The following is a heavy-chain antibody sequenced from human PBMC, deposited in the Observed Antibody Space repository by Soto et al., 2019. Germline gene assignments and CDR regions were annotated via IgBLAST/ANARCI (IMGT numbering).Heavy chain of an antibody. D-gene: IGHD5-18*01. CDR1: VGFISSWNL. V-gene: IGHV4-4*02. CDR3: AGWIQLQQYYYYGMDV. CDR2: IYHSGST. J-gene: IGHJ6*02. Sequence: PSETLFLPCAVSVGFISSWNLWSRGRQPPGKGLEWIREIYHSGSTNYNPSLKSRVTISVDKTKNQFSLKLSSVTAADTAVYYCAGWIQLQQYYYYGMDVLVQGTTVT.